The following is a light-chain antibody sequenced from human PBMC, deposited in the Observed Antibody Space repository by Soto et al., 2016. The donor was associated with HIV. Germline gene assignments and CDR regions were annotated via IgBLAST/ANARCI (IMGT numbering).Light chain of an antibody. V-gene: IGLV3-21*03. J-gene: IGLJ1*01. CDR1: NIGSKS. CDR2: DDS. CDR3: QVWDNTSDHYV. Sequence: SYVLTQPPSVSVAPGKTATITCGGQNIGSKSVHWYQQKPGQAPVLVVYDDSDRPSGIPERFSGSNFGNTATLTIGRVEAGDEADYYCQVWDNTSDHYVFGTGTKVTVL.